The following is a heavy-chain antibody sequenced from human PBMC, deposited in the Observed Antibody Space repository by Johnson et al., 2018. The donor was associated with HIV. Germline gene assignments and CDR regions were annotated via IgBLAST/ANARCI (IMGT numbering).Heavy chain of an antibody. Sequence: QVQLVESGGGVVRPGGSLRLSCAASGFTFSDFYMSWIRQAPGRGLEWISYISTTGTTIYYAESVKGRFTISRDNAKNSLYLQMNSLRAEDTALYYCARERSIAASPAFDIWGQGTMVTVSS. V-gene: IGHV3-11*04. D-gene: IGHD6-6*01. CDR1: GFTFSDFY. CDR2: ISTTGTTI. CDR3: ARERSIAASPAFDI. J-gene: IGHJ3*02.